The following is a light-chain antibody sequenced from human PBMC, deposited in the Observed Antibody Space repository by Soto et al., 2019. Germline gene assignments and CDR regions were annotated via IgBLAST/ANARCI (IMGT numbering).Light chain of an antibody. V-gene: IGLV1-51*02. CDR2: ENN. J-gene: IGLJ2*01. Sequence: QSVLPQPPSVSAPPGQNVTISCSGTSSNIGNNYVSWYQQLPGTAPKLLIYENNKRPSGIPDRFSGSKSGTSATLGITGLRTGDEADYYCGTWDNSLTAVVFGGGTQLTVL. CDR3: GTWDNSLTAVV. CDR1: SSNIGNNY.